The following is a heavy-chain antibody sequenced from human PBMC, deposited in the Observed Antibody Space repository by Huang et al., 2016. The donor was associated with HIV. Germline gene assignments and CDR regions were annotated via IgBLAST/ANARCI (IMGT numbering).Heavy chain of an antibody. Sequence: QVQLVQSGAAVKKPGASVKVSCKASGYTFSSSFLQWVRQAPGKGPAGRGIINPSRGVTTYAHKFQGRRTMTRDTSTSTIYMELRSLRSEDTAVYYCARLGPHRSRSYFDYWGQGTLVTVSS. CDR2: INPSRGVT. CDR1: GYTFSSSF. CDR3: ARLGPHRSRSYFDY. D-gene: IGHD7-27*01. V-gene: IGHV1-46*01. J-gene: IGHJ4*02.